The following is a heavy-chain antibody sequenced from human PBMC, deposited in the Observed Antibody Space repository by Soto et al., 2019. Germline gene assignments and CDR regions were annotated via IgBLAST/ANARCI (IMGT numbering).Heavy chain of an antibody. CDR2: ISYDGSNK. CDR3: ARPYDMLTGYPTLDGMDV. J-gene: IGHJ6*02. D-gene: IGHD3-9*01. Sequence: GESLRRSCAASGFTFSSYGLHRVRQGTGKGLEWLAVISYDGSNKYYADSVKGRVTISRDNSKNTLYLQMNSLRAEDTAVYDWARPYDMLTGYPTLDGMDVWGQGT. V-gene: IGHV3-30*03. CDR1: GFTFSSYG.